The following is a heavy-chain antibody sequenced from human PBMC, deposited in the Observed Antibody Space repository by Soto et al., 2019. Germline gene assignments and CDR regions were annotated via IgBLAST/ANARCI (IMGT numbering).Heavy chain of an antibody. J-gene: IGHJ6*02. CDR3: TRHDSNYDFWSGSPPRYGMDV. CDR2: IRSKANSYAT. CDR1: GVTFSGSA. V-gene: IGHV3-73*01. D-gene: IGHD3-3*01. Sequence: GGSLRLSCAAPGVTFSGSAMHWVRQASGKGLEWVGLIRSKANSYATAYAASVKGRFTISRDDSKNTAYLQMNSLKTEDTAVYYCTRHDSNYDFWSGSPPRYGMDVWGQGTTVTVSS.